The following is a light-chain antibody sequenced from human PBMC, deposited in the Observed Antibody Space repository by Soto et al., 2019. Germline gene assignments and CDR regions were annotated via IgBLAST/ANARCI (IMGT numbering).Light chain of an antibody. CDR2: GAS. J-gene: IGKJ4*01. V-gene: IGKV3-20*01. CDR3: QQYGGSPPLT. Sequence: SVLTQSPGTLSLSPGERATLSCRASQSVSRSYLAWYQQKPGQAPRLLIYGASSRAAGIPDRFSGRGSGTDFSLSISRLEPEDFAVYYCQQYGGSPPLTFGGGTKVEIK. CDR1: QSVSRSY.